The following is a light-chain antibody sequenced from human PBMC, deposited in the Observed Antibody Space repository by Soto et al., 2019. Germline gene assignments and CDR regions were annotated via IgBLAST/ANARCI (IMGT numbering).Light chain of an antibody. V-gene: IGKV3-15*01. Sequence: EIQVTQFPSSLSVSAGERATLYCRASQSVSNYLAWYQQKPGQVPRLLIYGASTRATGIPARFSGSRSGTEFTLTVSSLQSEDVATYYCQKYNGVPLTFGHGTKVDI. CDR3: QKYNGVPLT. CDR1: QSVSNY. J-gene: IGKJ3*01. CDR2: GAS.